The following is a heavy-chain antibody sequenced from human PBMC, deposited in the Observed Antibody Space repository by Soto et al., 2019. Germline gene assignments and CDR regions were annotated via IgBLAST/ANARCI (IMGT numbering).Heavy chain of an antibody. D-gene: IGHD5-18*01. CDR2: ISHSGST. V-gene: IGHV4-4*02. CDR1: GGSISSSNW. CDR3: ASWEGYSYASHFDY. J-gene: IGHJ4*02. Sequence: QVQLQESGPGLVKPSGTLSLTCAVSGGSISSSNWWSWVRQPPGKGLEWIGEISHSGSTNYNPSLKSRVTISVHKSKNQFSLKLSSVTAADTAVYYCASWEGYSYASHFDYWGQGTLVTVSS.